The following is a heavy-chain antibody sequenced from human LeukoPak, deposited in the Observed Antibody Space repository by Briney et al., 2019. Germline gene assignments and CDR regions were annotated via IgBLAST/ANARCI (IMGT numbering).Heavy chain of an antibody. Sequence: PSETLSLTCTVSGGSISSYYWSWIRQPPGKGLEGIGYIYYSGSTNYNPSLKSRVTISVDTSKNQFSLKLSSVTAADTAVYYCARDDGDYYFDYWSQGTLVTVSS. CDR1: GGSISSYY. D-gene: IGHD4-17*01. CDR2: IYYSGST. V-gene: IGHV4-59*01. CDR3: ARDDGDYYFDY. J-gene: IGHJ4*02.